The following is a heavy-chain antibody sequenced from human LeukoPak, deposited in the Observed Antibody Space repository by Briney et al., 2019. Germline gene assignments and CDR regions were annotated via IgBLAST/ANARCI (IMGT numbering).Heavy chain of an antibody. V-gene: IGHV4-59*01. D-gene: IGHD5-18*01. J-gene: IGHJ4*02. CDR1: GGSISSYY. Sequence: SETLSLTCTVSGGSISSYYWSWIRQPPGKGLEWIGYIYYSGSTNYNPSLKSRVTISVDTSKSQFSLKLSSVTAADTAVYYCARVGGYSYGTNFDYWGQGTLVTVSS. CDR3: ARVGGYSYGTNFDY. CDR2: IYYSGST.